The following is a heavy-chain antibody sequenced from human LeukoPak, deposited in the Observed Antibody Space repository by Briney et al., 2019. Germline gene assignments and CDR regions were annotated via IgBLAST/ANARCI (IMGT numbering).Heavy chain of an antibody. Sequence: ASVKVSCKASGFTFNTYYMQWVGQAPGQVLEWMGIINPTGDRALYAQKFQGRVTMTRDTSTSTLYMELSSLTSEDTAFYYCARGGGYRFDYWGQGTLVTVSS. V-gene: IGHV1-46*02. CDR3: ARGGGYRFDY. CDR2: INPTGDRA. CDR1: GFTFNTYY. J-gene: IGHJ4*02. D-gene: IGHD3-10*01.